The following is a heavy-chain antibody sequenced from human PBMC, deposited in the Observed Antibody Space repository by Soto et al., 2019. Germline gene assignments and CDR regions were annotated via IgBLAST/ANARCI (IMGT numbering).Heavy chain of an antibody. V-gene: IGHV3-48*01. J-gene: IGHJ4*02. Sequence: EVQLVESGGGLVQPGGSLRLSCAASGFTFSSYSMNWVRQAPGKGLEWVSYISSSSSTIYYADSVKGRFTISRDNAKNSLLLPMNRLRAEDTAVYFCAGDAPPDDYWGQGTLVTVSS. CDR3: AGDAPPDDY. CDR1: GFTFSSYS. CDR2: ISSSSSTI.